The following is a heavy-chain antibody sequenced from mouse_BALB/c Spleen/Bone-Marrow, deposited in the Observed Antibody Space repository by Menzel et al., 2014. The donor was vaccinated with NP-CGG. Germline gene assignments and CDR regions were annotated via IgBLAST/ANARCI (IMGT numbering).Heavy chain of an antibody. J-gene: IGHJ2*01. CDR3: AREGGRYDFDY. CDR1: GYTFTSYY. CDR2: IYPGNVNT. V-gene: IGHV1S56*01. Sequence: LQESGPELVKPGASVRISCKASGYTFTSYYIHWVKQRPGQGLEWIGWIYPGNVNTKYNEKFKGKATLTADKSSSTAYMQLSSLTSEDSAVYFCAREGGRYDFDYWGQGTTLTVSS. D-gene: IGHD2-14*01.